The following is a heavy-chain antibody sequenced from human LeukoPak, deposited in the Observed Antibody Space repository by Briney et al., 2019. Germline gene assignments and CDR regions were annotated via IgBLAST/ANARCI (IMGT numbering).Heavy chain of an antibody. D-gene: IGHD2-2*01. J-gene: IGHJ4*02. Sequence: GGSLRLXCAASGFTYSSYSMNWVRQAPGKGLEWVSSISSSSSYIYYADSVKGRFTISRDNAKNSLYLQMNSLRAEDTAVYYCARAPVYCSSTSCYSPSGFDYWGQGTLVTVSS. CDR1: GFTYSSYS. CDR2: ISSSSSYI. CDR3: ARAPVYCSSTSCYSPSGFDY. V-gene: IGHV3-21*01.